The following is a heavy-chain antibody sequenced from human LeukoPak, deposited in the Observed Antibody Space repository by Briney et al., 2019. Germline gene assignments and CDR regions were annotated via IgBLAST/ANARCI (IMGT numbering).Heavy chain of an antibody. Sequence: GGSLRLSCAASGFTFSSYWMSWVRQAPGKGLEWVANIKQDGSEKYYVDSVKGRFTISRDNAKNSLYLQMNSLRAEDTAVYYCVGFCSSTSCYDIDFDYWGQGTLVTVSS. CDR2: IKQDGSEK. J-gene: IGHJ4*02. CDR3: VGFCSSTSCYDIDFDY. D-gene: IGHD2-2*01. CDR1: GFTFSSYW. V-gene: IGHV3-7*01.